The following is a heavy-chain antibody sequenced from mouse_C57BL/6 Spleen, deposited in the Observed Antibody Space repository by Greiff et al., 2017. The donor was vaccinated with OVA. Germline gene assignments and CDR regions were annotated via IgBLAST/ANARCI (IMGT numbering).Heavy chain of an antibody. V-gene: IGHV7-3*01. CDR2: IRNKANGYTT. CDR3: ARYKSNYDWCFDV. CDR1: GFTFTDYY. Sequence: EVKLVESGGGLVQPGGSLSLSCAASGFTFTDYYMSWVRQPPGKALEWLGFIRNKANGYTTEYSASVKGRITISRDTSQSILYLQMNALRAEDSATYYGARYKSNYDWCFDVWGTGTTVTVSA. D-gene: IGHD2-5*01. J-gene: IGHJ1*03.